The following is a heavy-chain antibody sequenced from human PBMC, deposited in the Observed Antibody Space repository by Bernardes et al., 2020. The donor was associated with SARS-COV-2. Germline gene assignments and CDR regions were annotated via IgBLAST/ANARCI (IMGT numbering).Heavy chain of an antibody. Sequence: GYLSLSCAASGFNFSGSAIQWVRPPSGRGLEWIGRIRSKPKGYATTYAASLKGRFVISRDDSRNTAYLQIHSLKVEDTAVYYCTGDYLYWDQGTLVSVSS. CDR3: TGDYLY. CDR2: IRSKPKGYAT. D-gene: IGHD4-17*01. V-gene: IGHV3-73*01. CDR1: GFNFSGSA. J-gene: IGHJ4*02.